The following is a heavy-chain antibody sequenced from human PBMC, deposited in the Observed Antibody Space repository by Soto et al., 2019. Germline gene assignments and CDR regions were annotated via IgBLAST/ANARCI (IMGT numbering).Heavy chain of an antibody. D-gene: IGHD2-2*01. J-gene: IGHJ5*02. Sequence: ASVKVSCKVSGYTLSEVAIHWVRQPPGKGLEWMGGFNPENDETSYAQKFQGRLTLTEDTSTDTAYLELSSLRSEDTAIYYCTIAAYCSGATCYSGYNCFDPWGQGTLVTISS. CDR1: GYTLSEVA. V-gene: IGHV1-24*01. CDR3: TIAAYCSGATCYSGYNCFDP. CDR2: FNPENDET.